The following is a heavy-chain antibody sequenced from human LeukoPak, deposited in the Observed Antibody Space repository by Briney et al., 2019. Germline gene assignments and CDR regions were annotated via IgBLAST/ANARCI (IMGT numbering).Heavy chain of an antibody. CDR2: INPNSGGT. CDR1: GYTFTGYY. J-gene: IGHJ4*02. V-gene: IGHV1-2*02. Sequence: ASVKVSCKASGYTFTGYYMHWVRQAPGQGLEWMGWINPNSGGTNYAQKFQGRVTITADESTSTAYMELSSLRSEDTAVYYCARDLTYYYRSRSSFPDYWGQGTLVTVSS. D-gene: IGHD3-10*01. CDR3: ARDLTYYYRSRSSFPDY.